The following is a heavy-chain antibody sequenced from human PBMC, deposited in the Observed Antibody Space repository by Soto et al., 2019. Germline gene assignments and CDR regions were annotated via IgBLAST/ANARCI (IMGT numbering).Heavy chain of an antibody. V-gene: IGHV3-48*02. J-gene: IGHJ6*02. CDR3: ARDDSSSSGDETYYYYYGLDL. D-gene: IGHD6-6*01. CDR1: GFTFSSYT. Sequence: GGSLRLSCAASGFTFSSYTMNWVRQAPGKGLEWLSYISTSSSTIYYADSVRGRFTISRDNAQNSLYLQMDSLRDEDTAVYYCARDDSSSSGDETYYYYYGLDLWGQGTTVTVSS. CDR2: ISTSSSTI.